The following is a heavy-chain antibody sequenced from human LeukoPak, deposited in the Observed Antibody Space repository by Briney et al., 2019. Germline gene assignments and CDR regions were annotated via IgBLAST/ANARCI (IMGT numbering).Heavy chain of an antibody. Sequence: GASVKDACKASGYTFTGYYMHWVRQAPGQGLEWMGWINPNSGGTNYAQKFQGRVTMTRDTSISTAYMELSRLRSDDTAVYYCARVRVAVAGTAPLGYWGQGTLVTVSS. CDR1: GYTFTGYY. V-gene: IGHV1-2*02. CDR2: INPNSGGT. J-gene: IGHJ4*02. CDR3: ARVRVAVAGTAPLGY. D-gene: IGHD6-19*01.